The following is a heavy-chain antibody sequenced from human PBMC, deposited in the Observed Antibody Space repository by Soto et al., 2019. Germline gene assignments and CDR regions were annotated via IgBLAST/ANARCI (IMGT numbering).Heavy chain of an antibody. CDR2: IRSKANSYAT. CDR1: GFTFSGSA. V-gene: IGHV3-73*01. J-gene: IGHJ4*02. Sequence: PGGSLRLSCAASGFTFSGSAMHWVRQASGKGLEWVGRIRSKANSYATAYAASVKGRFTISRDDSKNTAYLQMNSLKTEDTAVYYCTSIPRIAAAKVDYWGQGTMVPVSS. D-gene: IGHD6-13*01. CDR3: TSIPRIAAAKVDY.